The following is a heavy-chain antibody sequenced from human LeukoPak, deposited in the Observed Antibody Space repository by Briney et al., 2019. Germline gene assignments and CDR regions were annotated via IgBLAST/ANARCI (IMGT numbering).Heavy chain of an antibody. J-gene: IGHJ4*02. V-gene: IGHV4-39*07. CDR3: ARPFRGRVAVFGY. CDR1: GGSISSGSYY. D-gene: IGHD6-19*01. CDR2: INHSGST. Sequence: PSQTLSLTCTVSGGSISSGSYYWSWIRQPPGKGLEWIGEINHSGSTNYNPSLKSRVTISVDTSKNQFSLKLSSVTAADTAVYYCARPFRGRVAVFGYWGQGTLVTVSS.